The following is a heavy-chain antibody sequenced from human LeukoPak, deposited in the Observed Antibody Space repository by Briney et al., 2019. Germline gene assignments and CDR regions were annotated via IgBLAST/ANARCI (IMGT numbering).Heavy chain of an antibody. CDR2: IKQDGSEK. J-gene: IGHJ3*02. D-gene: IGHD4/OR15-4a*01. CDR1: GFTFTSYS. CDR3: ARSLVWSYAFDI. V-gene: IGHV3-7*01. Sequence: GGSLRLSCAASGFTFTSYSMNWVRQAPGKGLEWVANIKQDGSEKYYVDSVKGRFTISRDNAKNSLYLQMNSLRAEDTAVYYCARSLVWSYAFDIWGQGTMVTVSS.